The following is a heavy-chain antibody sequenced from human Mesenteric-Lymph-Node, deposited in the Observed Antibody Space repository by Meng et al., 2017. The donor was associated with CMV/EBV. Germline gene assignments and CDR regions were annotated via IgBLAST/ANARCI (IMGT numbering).Heavy chain of an antibody. D-gene: IGHD3-3*01. V-gene: IGHV3-74*03. CDR1: GFTLRSYW. J-gene: IGHJ6*02. CDR2: ISSDGSST. Sequence: GESLKISCAASGFTLRSYWMHWVRQIPGKGLVWASRISSDGSSTTYADSVKGRFTISRDNTKNTVHLQMNSLRVEDTAIYYCARDRLSSFYDSGSGAHATTHGVDVWGQGTTVTVSS. CDR3: ARDRLSSFYDSGSGAHATTHGVDV.